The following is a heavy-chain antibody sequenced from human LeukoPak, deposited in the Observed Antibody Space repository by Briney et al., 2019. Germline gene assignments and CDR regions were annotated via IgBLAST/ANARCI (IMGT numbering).Heavy chain of an antibody. CDR3: ARGVDLYSNYFDY. D-gene: IGHD4-11*01. J-gene: IGHJ4*02. CDR1: GYTFIGYY. V-gene: IGHV1-2*02. CDR2: INPHSGGT. Sequence: ASVKVSCKASGYTFIGYYMHWVRQAPGQGLEWMGWINPHSGGTNYAQKFQGGVTMTRDTSISTAYMELSRLRSDDTAVYYCARGVDLYSNYFDYWGQGTPVTVSS.